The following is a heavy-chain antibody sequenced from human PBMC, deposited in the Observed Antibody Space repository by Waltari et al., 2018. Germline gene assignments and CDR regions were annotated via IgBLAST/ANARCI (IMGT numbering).Heavy chain of an antibody. CDR2: IHYSGST. CDR1: GDSISSVGYY. V-gene: IGHV4-31*03. J-gene: IGHJ6*02. Sequence: QVQLQESGPGLVKPSQTLSLTCTVSGDSISSVGYYWPWLRQQPGKGLECIGYIHYSGSTYYNPSLKSRVTISIDTSKKQFSLKLTSVTAADTAVYYCARESYSSSAGYFYYYGLDVWGQGTTVTVSS. D-gene: IGHD6-6*01. CDR3: ARESYSSSAGYFYYYGLDV.